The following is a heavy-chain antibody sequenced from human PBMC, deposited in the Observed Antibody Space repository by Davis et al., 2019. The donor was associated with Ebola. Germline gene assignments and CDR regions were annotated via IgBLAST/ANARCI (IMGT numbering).Heavy chain of an antibody. Sequence: PGGSLRLSCAASGFTFSDYYMSWIRQAPGKGLEWVSYISSSSSYTNYADSVKGRFTISRDNAKNSLYLQMNSLRAEDTAVYYCARDLPIAVAGTGAYYYYYYGMDVWGQGTTVTVSS. J-gene: IGHJ6*02. V-gene: IGHV3-11*06. CDR3: ARDLPIAVAGTGAYYYYYYGMDV. CDR2: ISSSSSYT. CDR1: GFTFSDYY. D-gene: IGHD6-19*01.